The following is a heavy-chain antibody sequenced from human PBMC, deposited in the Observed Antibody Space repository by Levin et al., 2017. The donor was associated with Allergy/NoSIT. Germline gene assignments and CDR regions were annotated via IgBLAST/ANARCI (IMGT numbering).Heavy chain of an antibody. V-gene: IGHV4-39*01. J-gene: IGHJ4*02. CDR1: GGSISSSSYY. CDR2: IYYSGST. D-gene: IGHD5-18*01. Sequence: SETLSLTCTVSGGSISSSSYYWGWIRQPPGKGLEWIGSIYYSGSTYYNPSLKSRVTISVDTSKNQFSLKLSSVTAADTAVYYCARPDSYGATFDYWGQGTLVTVSS. CDR3: ARPDSYGATFDY.